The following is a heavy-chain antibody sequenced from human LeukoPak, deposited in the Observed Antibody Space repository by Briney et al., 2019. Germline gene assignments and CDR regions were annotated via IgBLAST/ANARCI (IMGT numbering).Heavy chain of an antibody. J-gene: IGHJ5*02. D-gene: IGHD2-15*01. V-gene: IGHV5-51*01. CDR1: GYSFTSYW. CDR3: ARQEYCSGGSCYTWFDP. Sequence: GESLKISCKGSGYSFTSYWIGWVRQMPGKGLEWMGIIYPADSDIRYRPSFQGQVTISADKSISTAYLQWSSLKASDTAMYYCARQEYCSGGSCYTWFDPWGQGTLVTVSS. CDR2: IYPADSDI.